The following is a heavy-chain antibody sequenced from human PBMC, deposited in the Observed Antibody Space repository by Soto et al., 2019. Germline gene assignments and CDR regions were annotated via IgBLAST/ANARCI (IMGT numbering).Heavy chain of an antibody. CDR2: INPNSGDT. V-gene: IGHV1-2*02. D-gene: IGHD3-22*01. CDR1: GYTFTGYY. J-gene: IGHJ5*02. Sequence: VASVKVSCKXSGYTFTGYYMHWVRQAPGQGLEWMGWINPNSGDTKYAQKFQGRVTMTRDTSTRTAYMEVSRLTSDDTAVYYCARDNVVVQGRWFDPWGQGTLVTVSS. CDR3: ARDNVVVQGRWFDP.